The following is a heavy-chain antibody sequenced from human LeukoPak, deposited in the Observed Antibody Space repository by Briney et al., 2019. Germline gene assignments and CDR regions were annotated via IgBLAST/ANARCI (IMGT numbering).Heavy chain of an antibody. J-gene: IGHJ4*02. V-gene: IGHV4-59*12. D-gene: IGHD6-13*01. CDR2: IYYSGST. Sequence: SETLSLTCTVSGGSISSYYWSWIRQPPGKGLEWIGYIYYSGSTYYNPSLKSRVTISVDTSKNQFSLKLSSVTAADTAVYYCARGEYSSSWYYFDYWGQGTLVTVSS. CDR1: GGSISSYY. CDR3: ARGEYSSSWYYFDY.